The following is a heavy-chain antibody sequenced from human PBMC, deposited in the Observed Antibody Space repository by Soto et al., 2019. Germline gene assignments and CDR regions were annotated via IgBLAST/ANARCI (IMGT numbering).Heavy chain of an antibody. J-gene: IGHJ4*02. D-gene: IGHD3-22*01. CDR1: GFTFRSYA. CDR2: VSGSGDNT. Sequence: GGSLRLSCVASGFTFRSYAMSWVRQAPGKGLEWVSSVSGSGDNTYYADSVKGRFTISRDKSKNTLYLQMNSLRAEDTAVYYCAKGVLYDNSQCCYWGQGALVTVS. CDR3: AKGVLYDNSQCCY. V-gene: IGHV3-23*01.